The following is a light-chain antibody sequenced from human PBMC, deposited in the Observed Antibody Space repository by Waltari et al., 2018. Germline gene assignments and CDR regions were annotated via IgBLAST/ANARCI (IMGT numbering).Light chain of an antibody. Sequence: QSALTQPASVSGSPGQSITISCTGTSADVGGYDYVSWYQQHPGKAPKLMIYEVTSRPSGISNLFAGSKSGNTASLTISGLQAEDESDYYCISYTSSSTHYVFGTGTKVTVL. CDR3: ISYTSSSTHYV. CDR2: EVT. V-gene: IGLV2-14*01. J-gene: IGLJ1*01. CDR1: SADVGGYDY.